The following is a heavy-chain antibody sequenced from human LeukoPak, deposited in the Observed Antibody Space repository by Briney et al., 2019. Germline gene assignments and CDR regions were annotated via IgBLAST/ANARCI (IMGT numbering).Heavy chain of an antibody. CDR2: INQSGST. Sequence: SETLSLTCAVYGGSFSGYYWSWIRQPPGKGLEWIGEINQSGSTNYNPSLKSRVTISVDTSKNQFSLKLSSVTAADTAVYYCARAYCSSTSCFPFDYWGQGTLVTVSS. CDR1: GGSFSGYY. CDR3: ARAYCSSTSCFPFDY. J-gene: IGHJ4*02. V-gene: IGHV4-34*01. D-gene: IGHD2-2*01.